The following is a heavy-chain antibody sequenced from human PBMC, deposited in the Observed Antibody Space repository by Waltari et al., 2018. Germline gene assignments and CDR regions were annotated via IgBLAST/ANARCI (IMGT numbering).Heavy chain of an antibody. D-gene: IGHD3-9*01. V-gene: IGHV1-18*01. CDR1: GSTLTEYG. CDR3: ARGTDWSLY. Sequence: QVPLVQSGPEVKKPGASVKVSCKASGSTLTEYGITWVRQAPGQGLEWVGGILTYRDSINYGPKFQGRVTLTTETSTNTAYMELTNLKSEDTAVYCCARGTDWSLYWGQGTLITVSS. J-gene: IGHJ4*02. CDR2: ILTYRDSI.